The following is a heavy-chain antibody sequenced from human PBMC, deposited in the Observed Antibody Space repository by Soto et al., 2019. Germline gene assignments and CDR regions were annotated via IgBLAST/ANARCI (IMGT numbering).Heavy chain of an antibody. CDR1: GGSFSGYY. J-gene: IGHJ5*02. D-gene: IGHD3-9*01. CDR2: INHSGST. V-gene: IGHV4-34*01. CDR3: ARTTLPDHSIFTGYEGQTCVNP. Sequence: SETLSLTCAVYGGSFSGYYWSWIRQPPGQGLEWIGEINHSGSTNYNPSLKSRVTISVDTSKNQFSLKLNSEAAAHPAVYSCARTTLPDHSIFTGYEGQTCVNPWGQGTLVTVS.